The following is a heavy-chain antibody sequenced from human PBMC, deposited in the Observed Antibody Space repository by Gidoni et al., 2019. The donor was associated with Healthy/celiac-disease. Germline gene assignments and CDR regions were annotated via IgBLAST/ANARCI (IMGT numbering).Heavy chain of an antibody. Sequence: QVQLVQSGAEVKKPGAPVKVSCKASGYTFTCYYMHWVRQAPGQGLELMGWINPKRGGKNYAQKFQGRVTMTSDTYISTAYMERSRRRADDTAVYYCARDAAVAVRGGYWGQGTLVTVSS. D-gene: IGHD6-19*01. CDR1: GYTFTCYY. V-gene: IGHV1-2*02. J-gene: IGHJ4*02. CDR2: INPKRGGK. CDR3: ARDAAVAVRGGY.